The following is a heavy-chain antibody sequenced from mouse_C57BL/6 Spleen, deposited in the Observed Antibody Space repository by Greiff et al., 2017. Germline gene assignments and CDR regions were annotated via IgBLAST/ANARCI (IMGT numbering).Heavy chain of an antibody. CDR2: IWSGGST. CDR3: ARKDSSGYVSAMDD. CDR1: GFSLTSYG. Sequence: QVQLKQSGPGLVQPSQSLSITCTVSGFSLTSYGVHWVRQSPGKGLEWLGVIWSGGSTDYNAAFISRLSISKDNSKSQVFFKMNSLQADDTAIYYCARKDSSGYVSAMDDWGQGTSVTVSS. V-gene: IGHV2-2*01. J-gene: IGHJ4*01. D-gene: IGHD3-2*02.